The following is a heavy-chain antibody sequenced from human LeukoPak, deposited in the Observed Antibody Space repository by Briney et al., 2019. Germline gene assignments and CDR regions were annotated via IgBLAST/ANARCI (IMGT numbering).Heavy chain of an antibody. V-gene: IGHV3-23*01. J-gene: IGHJ3*02. Sequence: GGSLRLSCAASGFTFSSYAMSWVRQAPGKGLEGVSAISGSGGSTDYADSVKGRFTISRDNSKNTLYLQMNGLRAEDTAVYYCAKDSPYSSSWYPQNDALDIWGQGTMVTVSS. CDR3: AKDSPYSSSWYPQNDALDI. CDR2: ISGSGGST. CDR1: GFTFSSYA. D-gene: IGHD6-13*01.